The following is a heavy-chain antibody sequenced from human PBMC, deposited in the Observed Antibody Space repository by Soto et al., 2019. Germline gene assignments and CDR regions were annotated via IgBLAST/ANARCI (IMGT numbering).Heavy chain of an antibody. CDR1: GYTFTSYG. CDR2: ISAYNGNT. J-gene: IGHJ4*02. D-gene: IGHD3-3*01. V-gene: IGHV1-18*01. Sequence: GASVKVSCTASGYTFTSYGISWVRQAPGQGLEWMGWISAYNGNTNYAQKLQGRVTMTTDTSASTAYMELRSLRSDDTAVYYCARDPGLFMSDFWSGTLDYWGQGTLVTVSS. CDR3: ARDPGLFMSDFWSGTLDY.